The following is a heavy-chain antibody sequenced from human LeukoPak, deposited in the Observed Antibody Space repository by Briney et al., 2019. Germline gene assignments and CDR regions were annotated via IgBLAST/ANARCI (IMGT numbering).Heavy chain of an antibody. Sequence: GRSLRLSCAASGFTFSDYYMSWIRQAPGKGLEWVSYISSSGSTIYYADSVKGRFTISRDNAKNSLYLQMNSLRAEDTAVYYCARDRLDVGRYYYYYMDVWGKGTTVTVSS. CDR2: ISSSGSTI. D-gene: IGHD6-25*01. CDR1: GFTFSDYY. CDR3: ARDRLDVGRYYYYYMDV. V-gene: IGHV3-11*01. J-gene: IGHJ6*03.